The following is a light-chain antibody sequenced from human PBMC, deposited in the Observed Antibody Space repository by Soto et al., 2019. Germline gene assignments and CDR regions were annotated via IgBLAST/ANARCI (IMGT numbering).Light chain of an antibody. CDR3: QQYNQWWT. CDR2: GAS. Sequence: EIVMTQSPATLSASPGESATLSCRASQSVRSNLAWYQQKPGQAPRLLIYGASTRATGIPARFSGSGSGTEFTLTISSLQSEDVGIYHCQQYNQWWTFGQGTKV. CDR1: QSVRSN. J-gene: IGKJ1*01. V-gene: IGKV3-15*01.